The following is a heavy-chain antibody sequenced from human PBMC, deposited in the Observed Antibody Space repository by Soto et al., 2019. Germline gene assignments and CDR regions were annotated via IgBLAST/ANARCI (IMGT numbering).Heavy chain of an antibody. Sequence: QVQLQQWGAGLLKPSETLSLTCAVYGGSFSGYYWSWIRQPPGKGLEWIGEINHSGSTNYNPSLKSRVTISVDTSRNQFSLKLSCVTAADTAVYYCARGPRVYAIRVNYYYYYYMDVWGKGTTVTVSS. CDR2: INHSGST. V-gene: IGHV4-34*01. J-gene: IGHJ6*03. CDR1: GGSFSGYY. D-gene: IGHD2-8*01. CDR3: ARGPRVYAIRVNYYYYYYMDV.